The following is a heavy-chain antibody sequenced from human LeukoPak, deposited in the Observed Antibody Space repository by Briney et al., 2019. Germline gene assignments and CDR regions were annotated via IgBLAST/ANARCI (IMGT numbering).Heavy chain of an antibody. CDR2: ISGDADTT. CDR1: GFTFRDFS. J-gene: IGHJ4*01. CDR3: AKGNNSLSYNFDY. Sequence: GGSQRLSCAASGFTFRDFSMHWVRQAPGKGLEWLSLISGDADTTHYADSVKGRFTISRDNNKNSLYLQMNGLRLDDTAFYYCAKGNNSLSYNFDYWGQGTLATVSS. V-gene: IGHV3-43*02. D-gene: IGHD2/OR15-2a*01.